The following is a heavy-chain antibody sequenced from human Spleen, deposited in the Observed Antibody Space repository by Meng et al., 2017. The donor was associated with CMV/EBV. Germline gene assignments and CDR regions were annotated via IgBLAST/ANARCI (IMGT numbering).Heavy chain of an antibody. V-gene: IGHV1-2*02. CDR1: GYTFTGYY. CDR3: ARVGPLTSNNWFDP. D-gene: IGHD3-9*01. CDR2: INPNSGGT. J-gene: IGHJ5*02. Sequence: LLQSGAVVKKPGGSVKVSCKASGYTFTGYYMHWVRQAPGQGLEWMGWINPNSGGTNYAQKFQGRVTMTRDTSISTAYMELSRLRSDDTAVYYCARVGPLTSNNWFDPWGQGTLVTVSS.